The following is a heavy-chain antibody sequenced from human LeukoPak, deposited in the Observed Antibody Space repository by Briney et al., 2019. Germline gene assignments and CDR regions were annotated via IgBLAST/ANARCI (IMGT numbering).Heavy chain of an antibody. CDR1: GFTFSSYA. CDR3: ASRTSWYYGLDV. V-gene: IGHV3-23*01. Sequence: GGSLRLSCAASGFTFSSYAMSWVRQAPGKGLEWVSAISGSGGSTYYAGSVKGRFTISREMAKNSLYLQMNSLRAEDAAVYYCASRTSWYYGLDVWGQGTTVIVSS. J-gene: IGHJ6*02. CDR2: ISGSGGST. D-gene: IGHD1/OR15-1a*01.